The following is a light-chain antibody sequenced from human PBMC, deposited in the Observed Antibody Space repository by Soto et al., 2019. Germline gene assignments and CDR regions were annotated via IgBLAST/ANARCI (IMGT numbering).Light chain of an antibody. V-gene: IGKV3-20*01. CDR1: QSVSNNY. CDR3: QQYGSSGT. J-gene: IGKJ1*01. CDR2: GAS. Sequence: EIVMTQSPATLSVSPGERSTLSCRASQSVSNNYLAWYQQKPGQAPRLLIYGASNRATGIPDRFSGSGSGTDFTLTISRLEPEDFAMYYCQQYGSSGTFGQGTKVDIK.